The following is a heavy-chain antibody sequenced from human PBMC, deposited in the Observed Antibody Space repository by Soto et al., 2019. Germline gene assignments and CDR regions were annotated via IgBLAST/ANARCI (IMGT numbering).Heavy chain of an antibody. D-gene: IGHD3-10*01. V-gene: IGHV3-74*01. CDR1: GFTFGGSW. J-gene: IGHJ4*02. CDR3: AKDHPMVRGVKGY. Sequence: GGSLRLSCAASGFTFGGSWMHLVRQVPGRGLVWVSRIYSDETTTTYADSVKGRFTVSRDNSKNTLYLQMNSLRAEDTAVYYCAKDHPMVRGVKGYWGQGTLVTVSS. CDR2: IYSDETTT.